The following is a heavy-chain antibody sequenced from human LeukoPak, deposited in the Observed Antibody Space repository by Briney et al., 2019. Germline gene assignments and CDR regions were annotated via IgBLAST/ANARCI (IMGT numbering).Heavy chain of an antibody. V-gene: IGHV4-39*01. CDR1: GVSISSSSYY. D-gene: IGHD3-3*01. CDR3: ALYDFWSGYRSYYFDY. CDR2: IYYSGST. J-gene: IGHJ4*02. Sequence: SETLSLTCTVSGVSISSSSYYWGWIRQPPGKGLEWIGSIYYSGSTYYNPSLKSRVTISVDTSKNQFSLKLSSVTAADTAVYYCALYDFWSGYRSYYFDYWGQGTLVTVSS.